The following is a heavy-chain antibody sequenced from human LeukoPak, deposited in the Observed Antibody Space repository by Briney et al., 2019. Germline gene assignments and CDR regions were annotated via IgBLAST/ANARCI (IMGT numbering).Heavy chain of an antibody. D-gene: IGHD4-17*01. CDR2: IKSKTDGGTT. CDR3: TTNYGDYSRPVDY. J-gene: IGHJ4*02. CDR1: GFTFDDYT. V-gene: IGHV3-15*01. Sequence: PGGSLRLSCAASGFTFDDYTMHWVRQAPGKGLEWVGRIKSKTDGGTTDYAAPVKGRFTISRDDSKNTLYLQMNSLKTEDTAVYYCTTNYGDYSRPVDYWGQGTLVTVSS.